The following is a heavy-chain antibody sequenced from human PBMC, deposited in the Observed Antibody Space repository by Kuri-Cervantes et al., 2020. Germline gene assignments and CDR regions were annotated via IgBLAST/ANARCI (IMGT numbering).Heavy chain of an antibody. J-gene: IGHJ3*02. CDR3: ARPRVVARPSDAFDI. Sequence: SVKVSCKASGYTFTYRYLHWVRQAPGQGLEWMGGIIPIFGTANYAQKFQGRVTITADKSTSTAYMELSSLRSEDTAVYYCARPRVVARPSDAFDIWGQGTMVTVSS. CDR2: IIPIFGTA. V-gene: IGHV1-69*06. D-gene: IGHD3-22*01. CDR1: GYTFTYRY.